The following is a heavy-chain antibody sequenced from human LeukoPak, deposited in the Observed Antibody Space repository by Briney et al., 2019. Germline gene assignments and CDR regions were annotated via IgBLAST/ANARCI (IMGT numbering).Heavy chain of an antibody. CDR1: GYTFIGYY. CDR3: ARARYDSSGYYGY. J-gene: IGHJ4*02. CDR2: INPNSGGI. Sequence: ASVKVSCKASGYTFIGYYMHWVRQAPGQGLEWMGWINPNSGGINYAQKFQGRVTMTRDTSISTAYMELSRLRSDDTAVYYCARARYDSSGYYGYWGQGTLVTVSS. V-gene: IGHV1-2*02. D-gene: IGHD3-22*01.